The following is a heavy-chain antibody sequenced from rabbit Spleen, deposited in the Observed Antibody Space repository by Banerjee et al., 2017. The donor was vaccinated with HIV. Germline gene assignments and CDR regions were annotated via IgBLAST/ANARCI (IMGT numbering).Heavy chain of an antibody. J-gene: IGHJ6*01. D-gene: IGHD8-1*01. V-gene: IGHV1S40*01. CDR1: GFSFSGSYW. CDR3: ARDSASSFSSYGMDL. Sequence: QSLEESGGDLVKPGASLTLTCTASGFSFSGSYWICWVRQAPGKGLEWIACIDAGYRGSTYYASWAKGRFTISKTSSTTVTLQMTSLTVADTATYFCARDSASSFSSYGMDLWGPGTLVTVS. CDR2: IDAGYRGST.